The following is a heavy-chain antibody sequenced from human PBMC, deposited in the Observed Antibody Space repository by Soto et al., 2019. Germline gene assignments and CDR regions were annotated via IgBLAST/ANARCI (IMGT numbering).Heavy chain of an antibody. Sequence: SGGSLRLSCAASGFTFSSYAMSWVRQAPGKGLEWVSTVSGTGGSTYYADSVKGRFTISRDNSKNTLYLQMNNLGADDTAVYYCAKDQYSGSPGKPDYWGQGTLVTVSS. CDR2: VSGTGGST. D-gene: IGHD1-26*01. CDR3: AKDQYSGSPGKPDY. CDR1: GFTFSSYA. J-gene: IGHJ4*02. V-gene: IGHV3-23*01.